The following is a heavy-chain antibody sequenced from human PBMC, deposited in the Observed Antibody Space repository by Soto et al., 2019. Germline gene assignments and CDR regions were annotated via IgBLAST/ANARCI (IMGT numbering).Heavy chain of an antibody. J-gene: IGHJ4*02. D-gene: IGHD2-8*01. V-gene: IGHV1-2*02. CDR2: IDPKSGGT. CDR1: GPTFIAYY. Sequence: QLVQSGAEVKKPRASVKVSCKTSGPTFIAYYIHWVRQAPGQGLECIGWIDPKSGGTTYEQKFLGRVTMTRDSSINTAYMELNRLTSDDTAVYYCARVSVYVPEWGQGTLLTVSS. CDR3: ARVSVYVPE.